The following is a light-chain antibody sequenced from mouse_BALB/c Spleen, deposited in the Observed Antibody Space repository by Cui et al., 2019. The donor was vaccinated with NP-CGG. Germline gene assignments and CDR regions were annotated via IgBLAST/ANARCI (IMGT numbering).Light chain of an antibody. V-gene: IGLV1*01. Sequence: AVVTQESALPTSSGETVTLTCRSSTGAVTTSNYANWFQEKPDHLFTGLIGGTNNRVPGVPARFSGSLIGDKAALTITGAQTEDEAIYFCALWYSNHWVFGGGTKLTVL. CDR2: GTN. CDR1: TGAVTTSNY. CDR3: ALWYSNHWV. J-gene: IGLJ1*01.